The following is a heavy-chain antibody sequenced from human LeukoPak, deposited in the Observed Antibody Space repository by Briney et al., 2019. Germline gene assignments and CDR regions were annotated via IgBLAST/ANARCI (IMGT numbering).Heavy chain of an antibody. J-gene: IGHJ5*02. Sequence: SETLSLTCAVYGGSFSGYYWSWIRQPPGKGLEWIGEINHSGSTNYNPSLKSRVTISVDTSKNQFSLKLSSVTAADTAVYYCARGNYYDIPFDPWGQGTLVTVSS. D-gene: IGHD3-22*01. CDR2: INHSGST. CDR1: GGSFSGYY. V-gene: IGHV4-34*01. CDR3: ARGNYYDIPFDP.